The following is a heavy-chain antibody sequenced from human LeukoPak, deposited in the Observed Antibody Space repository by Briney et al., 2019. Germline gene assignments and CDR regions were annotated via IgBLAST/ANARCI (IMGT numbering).Heavy chain of an antibody. CDR2: IYTSGST. D-gene: IGHD3-10*01. J-gene: IGHJ4*02. CDR3: AREAPLWFGELSLLFVY. Sequence: KPSETLSLTCTVSGGSISSYYWSWIRQPAGKGLEWIGRIYTSGSTNYNPSLKSRVTMSVDTSKNQFSLKLSSVTAADTAVYYCAREAPLWFGELSLLFVYWGQGTLVTVSS. CDR1: GGSISSYY. V-gene: IGHV4-4*07.